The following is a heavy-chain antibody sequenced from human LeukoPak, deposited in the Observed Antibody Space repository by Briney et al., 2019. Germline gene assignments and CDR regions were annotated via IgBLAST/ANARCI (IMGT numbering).Heavy chain of an antibody. CDR1: GFTFSSYA. CDR2: ISGSGGST. D-gene: IGHD3-9*01. CDR3: AKGQYYDIFTGYYSDY. Sequence: PGGSLRLSCAASGFTFSSYAMSWVRQAPGKGLEWVSAISGSGGSTYYADSVKGRFTISRDNSKNTLYLQMNSLRAEDTAVYYCAKGQYYDIFTGYYSDYWGQGTLVTVSS. J-gene: IGHJ4*02. V-gene: IGHV3-23*01.